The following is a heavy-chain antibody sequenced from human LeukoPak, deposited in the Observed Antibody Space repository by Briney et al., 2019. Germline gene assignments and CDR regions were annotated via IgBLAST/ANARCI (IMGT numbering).Heavy chain of an antibody. CDR3: ARDNDGMDV. Sequence: GGSLRLSCAASGFTFSSYAMHWVGHAPGKGLEGVAVISYDGSNKYYADSVTGRFTLSRDKSKNTLYLQMNSLRAEDTAVYYCARDNDGMDVWGQGTTVTVSS. CDR2: ISYDGSNK. V-gene: IGHV3-30-3*01. J-gene: IGHJ6*02. CDR1: GFTFSSYA.